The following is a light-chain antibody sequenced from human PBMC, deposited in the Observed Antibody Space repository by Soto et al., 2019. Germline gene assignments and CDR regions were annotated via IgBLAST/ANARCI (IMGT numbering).Light chain of an antibody. V-gene: IGKV1-5*01. J-gene: IGKJ1*01. CDR2: DAS. CDR3: QQYNSYSLT. Sequence: DIQMTQSPSTLSASVGDRVTITCRASQSITGKLACYQRKPGKAPELLIYDASTLECGVPSRFSVSGLGTEFTLTISSLQPDDFATYYCQQYNSYSLTFGQGTKVDIK. CDR1: QSITGK.